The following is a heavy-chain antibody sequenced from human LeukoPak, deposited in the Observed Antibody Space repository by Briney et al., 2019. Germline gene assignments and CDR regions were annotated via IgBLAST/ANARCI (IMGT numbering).Heavy chain of an antibody. J-gene: IGHJ4*02. CDR3: ARGRGMTTVTPGNY. CDR1: GYTFTSYD. D-gene: IGHD4-17*01. V-gene: IGHV1-8*02. Sequence: ASVKVSCKASGYTFTSYDINWVRQATGQGLEWMGWMNPNSGNTGYAQKFQGRVTMTRNTSISTAYMELSSLRSEDTAVYYCARGRGMTTVTPGNYWGQGTLVTVSS. CDR2: MNPNSGNT.